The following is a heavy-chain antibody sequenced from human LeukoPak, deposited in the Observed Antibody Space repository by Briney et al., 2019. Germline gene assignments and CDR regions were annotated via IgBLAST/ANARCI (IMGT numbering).Heavy chain of an antibody. V-gene: IGHV4-39*01. CDR3: ARQGRVSGDDAFDI. CDR1: GGSISSSSYY. J-gene: IGHJ3*02. D-gene: IGHD6-13*01. Sequence: RASETLSLTCTVSGGSISSSSYYWGWIRQPPGKGLEWIGSIYYSGSTYYNPSLKSRVTISVDTSKNQFSLKLSSVTAADTAVYYCARQGRVSGDDAFDIWGQGTMVTVSS. CDR2: IYYSGST.